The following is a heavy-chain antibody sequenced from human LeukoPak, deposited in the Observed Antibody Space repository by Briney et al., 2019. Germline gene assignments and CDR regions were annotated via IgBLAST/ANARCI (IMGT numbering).Heavy chain of an antibody. CDR3: ARSEQFPYYMDV. J-gene: IGHJ6*03. CDR2: ISPKTGGT. CDR1: GYTFTGYS. D-gene: IGHD6-19*01. V-gene: IGHV1-2*02. Sequence: ASVKVSCKASGYTFTGYSMHWVRQAPGQGLEWMGRISPKTGGTDYAQKFQGRVTMARDTSISTVYMELSRLRSDDTAVYYCARSEQFPYYMDVWGKGTTVTVSS.